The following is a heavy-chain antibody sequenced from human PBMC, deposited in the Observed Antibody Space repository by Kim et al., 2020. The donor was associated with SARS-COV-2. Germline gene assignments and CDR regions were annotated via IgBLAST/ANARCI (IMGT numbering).Heavy chain of an antibody. Sequence: GGSLRLSCAASGFTSGFPFSACGMTWVRQAPGKGLEWVSTIGAGGDHTFYTDSMRGRFTVSRDNAKNSVYLQVNNVRPDDTAGYYCSIDGSGWSRDHGG. D-gene: IGHD6-19*01. J-gene: IGHJ4*01. CDR2: IGAGGDHT. CDR1: GFPFSACG. V-gene: IGHV3-21*06. CDR3: SIDGSGWSRDH.